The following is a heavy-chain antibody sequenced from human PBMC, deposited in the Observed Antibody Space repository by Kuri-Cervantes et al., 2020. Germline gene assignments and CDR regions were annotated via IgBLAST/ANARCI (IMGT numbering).Heavy chain of an antibody. D-gene: IGHD6-13*01. CDR3: ARVSAAGPDAFDI. V-gene: IGHV3-21*03. J-gene: IGHJ3*02. Sequence: LSLTCAASGFTFSSYSMSWVRQAPGKGLEWVSSISSSSSYIYYADSVKGRFTISRDNAKNSLYLQMNSLRAEDTAVYYCARVSAAGPDAFDIWGQGTMVTVSS. CDR1: GFTFSSYS. CDR2: ISSSSSYI.